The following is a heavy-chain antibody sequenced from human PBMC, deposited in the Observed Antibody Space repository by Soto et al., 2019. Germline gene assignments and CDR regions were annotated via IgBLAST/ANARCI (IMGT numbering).Heavy chain of an antibody. CDR2: ISGSGGST. V-gene: IGHV3-23*01. D-gene: IGHD3-22*01. CDR3: AKVYDSSGYYFDAFDI. J-gene: IGHJ3*02. Sequence: VQLLESGGGLVQPGGSLRLSCAASGFTFSSYAMSWVRQAPGKGLEWVSAISGSGGSTYYADSVKGRFTISRDNSKNTLYLQMNSLRAEDTAVYYCAKVYDSSGYYFDAFDIWGQGTMVTVSS. CDR1: GFTFSSYA.